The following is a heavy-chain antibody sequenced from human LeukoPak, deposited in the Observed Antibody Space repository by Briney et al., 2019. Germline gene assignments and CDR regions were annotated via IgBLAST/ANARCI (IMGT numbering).Heavy chain of an antibody. V-gene: IGHV1-46*01. Sequence: ASVKVSCKASGYTFTSYGISWVRQAPGQGLEWMGIINPSGGSTSYAQKFQGRVTMTRDMSTSTVYMELSSLRSEDTAVYYCARDHMVRGVTEDYWGQGTLVTVSS. CDR2: INPSGGST. CDR1: GYTFTSYG. J-gene: IGHJ4*02. CDR3: ARDHMVRGVTEDY. D-gene: IGHD3-10*01.